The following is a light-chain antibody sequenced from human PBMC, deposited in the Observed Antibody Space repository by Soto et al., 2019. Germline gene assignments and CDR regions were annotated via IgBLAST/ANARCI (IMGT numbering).Light chain of an antibody. CDR1: QSISSS. CDR3: QQYKTYST. V-gene: IGKV1-5*01. J-gene: IGKJ1*01. CDR2: DAS. Sequence: DIQMTHSPSTLSASVGDRVSITCRASQSISSSLAWYQQKPGKAPKVLIYDASSLESGVPSRFSGSGSATEFTLTIRSLQPDDFATYYCQQYKTYSTFGQGTKVDI.